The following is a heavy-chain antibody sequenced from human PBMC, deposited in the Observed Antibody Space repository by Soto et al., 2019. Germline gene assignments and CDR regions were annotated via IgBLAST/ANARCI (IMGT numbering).Heavy chain of an antibody. Sequence: QEHLVQSGAEVGEPGASVKVSCTASGYTFTSYDINWVRQATGQGLEWMGWMNPNSGNTGYAQKFQDRVTMTRNTSISTAYMELGSLGSKDTAVYYCARGEGADRPTLYYSYYMDVWGIGTTVTVSS. D-gene: IGHD6-6*01. J-gene: IGHJ6*03. V-gene: IGHV1-8*01. CDR3: ARGEGADRPTLYYSYYMDV. CDR2: MNPNSGNT. CDR1: GYTFTSYD.